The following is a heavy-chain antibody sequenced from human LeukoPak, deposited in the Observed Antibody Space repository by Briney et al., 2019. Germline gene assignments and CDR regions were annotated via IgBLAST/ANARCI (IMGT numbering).Heavy chain of an antibody. Sequence: GGSLRLSCAASGFTFSSYWMSWVRQAPGKGLEWVANIKKDGSEKYYVDSVKGRFTISRDNAKNTLYLQMNSLRAEDTAVYYCARRAGAYSHPYDYWGQGTLVTVSS. V-gene: IGHV3-7*03. D-gene: IGHD4/OR15-4a*01. CDR2: IKKDGSEK. J-gene: IGHJ4*02. CDR1: GFTFSSYW. CDR3: ARRAGAYSHPYDY.